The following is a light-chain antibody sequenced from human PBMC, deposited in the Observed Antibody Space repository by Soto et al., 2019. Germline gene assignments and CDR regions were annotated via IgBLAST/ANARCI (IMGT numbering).Light chain of an antibody. Sequence: IEMTKSPSTLSASVGDRTTLSCRASQSVSILLAWYQQKPGQAPRLLIYVASYRATGIPARFSGSGSGTEYTLTISNLQAEDFAVYYCQQFNNWPHTFGQGTRLEIK. J-gene: IGKJ5*01. CDR3: QQFNNWPHT. V-gene: IGKV3-15*01. CDR2: VAS. CDR1: QSVSIL.